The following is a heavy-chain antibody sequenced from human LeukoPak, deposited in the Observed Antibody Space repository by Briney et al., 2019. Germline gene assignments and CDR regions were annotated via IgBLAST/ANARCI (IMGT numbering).Heavy chain of an antibody. CDR3: ARDGSYYDSSGYYYLFDY. D-gene: IGHD3-22*01. J-gene: IGHJ4*02. Sequence: PGGSLRLSCAASGFTFSSYWMHWVRQAPGKGLVWVSRINSDGSSTSYADSVKGRFTISRGNAKNSLYLQMNSLRAEDTAVYYCARDGSYYDSSGYYYLFDYWGQGTLVTVSS. V-gene: IGHV3-74*01. CDR1: GFTFSSYW. CDR2: INSDGSST.